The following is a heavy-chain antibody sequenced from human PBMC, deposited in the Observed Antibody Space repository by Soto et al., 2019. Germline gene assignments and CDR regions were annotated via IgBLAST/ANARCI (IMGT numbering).Heavy chain of an antibody. J-gene: IGHJ4*02. Sequence: EVQFLESGGDLVHPGESLRLSCAASGFLSGNYATDWIRQAPGTGLEWVSAISDSGVNTYYADSVKGRFTISRDNSKNALYLEMKSLRAGDTAVYYCIKEARGHSYARLWGRGTPVTVSS. V-gene: IGHV3-23*01. CDR1: GFLSGNYA. CDR3: IKEARGHSYARL. CDR2: ISDSGVNT. D-gene: IGHD3-16*01.